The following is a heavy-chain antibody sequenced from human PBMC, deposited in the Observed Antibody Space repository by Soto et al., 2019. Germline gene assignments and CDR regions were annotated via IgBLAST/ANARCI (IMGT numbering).Heavy chain of an antibody. D-gene: IGHD3-10*01. CDR1: GYSISSGYY. Sequence: SETLSLTCSVSGYSISSGYYWGWIRQPPGKGLEWIGSIYHSGSTYYNPSLKSRVTISVETSKNQFSLKLSSVTAADTDVYYCERGKERHGSGSYHHWFDPWGQGTLVTVS. J-gene: IGHJ5*02. CDR3: ERGKERHGSGSYHHWFDP. V-gene: IGHV4-38-2*02. CDR2: IYHSGST.